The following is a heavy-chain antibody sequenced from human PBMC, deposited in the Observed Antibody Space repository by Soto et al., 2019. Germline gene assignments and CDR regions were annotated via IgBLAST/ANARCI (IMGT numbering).Heavy chain of an antibody. V-gene: IGHV3-15*07. CDR1: GFTFSNAW. Sequence: EVQLVESGGGLVKPGGSLRLSCAASGFTFSNAWMNWVRQAPGKGLEWVGRIKSKTDGGTTDYAAPVKGRFTISRDDSKNTLYLQMNSLKTEDTAVYYCTTRPTPRITMVRGVITDYWGQGTLVTVSP. CDR2: IKSKTDGGTT. CDR3: TTRPTPRITMVRGVITDY. D-gene: IGHD3-10*01. J-gene: IGHJ4*02.